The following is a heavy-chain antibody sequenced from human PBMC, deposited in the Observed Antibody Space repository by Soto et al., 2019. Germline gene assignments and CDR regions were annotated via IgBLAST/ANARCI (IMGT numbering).Heavy chain of an antibody. CDR2: INHSGST. CDR3: ARVLYYSNYGGLDY. CDR1: GGSFSGYY. D-gene: IGHD4-4*01. V-gene: IGHV4-34*01. J-gene: IGHJ4*02. Sequence: QVQLQQWGAGLLKPSETLSLTCAVYGGSFSGYYWSWIRQPPGKGLEWIGEINHSGSTNYNPSLKSRVTISVDTSKNQFSLKLSSVTAADTAVYYCARVLYYSNYGGLDYWGQGTLVTVSS.